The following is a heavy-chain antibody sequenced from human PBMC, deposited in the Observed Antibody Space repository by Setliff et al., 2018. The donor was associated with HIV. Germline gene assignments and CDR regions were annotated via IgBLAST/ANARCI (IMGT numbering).Heavy chain of an antibody. CDR1: GGSISSYY. D-gene: IGHD4-4*01. Sequence: PSETLSLTCTVSGGSISSYYWSWIRQPPGKGLEWIGYIYYSGSTNYNPSLKSRVTISVDTSKNQFSLKLSSVTAADTAVYYCARHDYSNYYFDYWGQGTLVTVSS. CDR3: ARHDYSNYYFDY. V-gene: IGHV4-59*01. J-gene: IGHJ4*02. CDR2: IYYSGST.